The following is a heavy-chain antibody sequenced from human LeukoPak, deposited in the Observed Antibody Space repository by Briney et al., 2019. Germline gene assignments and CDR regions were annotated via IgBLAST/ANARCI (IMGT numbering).Heavy chain of an antibody. CDR3: AREGMVRGVYSTINWYFDL. J-gene: IGHJ2*01. CDR1: GYIFSNHG. CDR2: ITTYEGNI. D-gene: IGHD3-10*01. V-gene: IGHV1-18*01. Sequence: ASVKVSCKASGYIFSNHGISWVRQAPGEGLEWMGWITTYEGNIAYAQKFQGRVTMTTDTSTSTAYMELRSLRSDDTAVYYCAREGMVRGVYSTINWYFDLWGRGTLVTVSS.